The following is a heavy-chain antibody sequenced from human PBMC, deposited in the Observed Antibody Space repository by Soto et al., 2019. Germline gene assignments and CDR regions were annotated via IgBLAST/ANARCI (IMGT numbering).Heavy chain of an antibody. J-gene: IGHJ6*02. Sequence: QVQLVESGGGVVQPGRSLRLSCAASGFTFSTYPMHWVRQAPGKGLEWVALISFDGNNKYYTDSVKGRFTISRDNSMNTLYLQMNSLRPGDTAVYYCVRERSSGYYPHYNMDVWGQGTTVTVSS. CDR3: VRERSSGYYPHYNMDV. CDR1: GFTFSTYP. D-gene: IGHD3-22*01. V-gene: IGHV3-30-3*01. CDR2: ISFDGNNK.